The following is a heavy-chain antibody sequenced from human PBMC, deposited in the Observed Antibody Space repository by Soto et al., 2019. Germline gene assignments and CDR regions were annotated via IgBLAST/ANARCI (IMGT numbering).Heavy chain of an antibody. Sequence: SETLSLTCTVSGGSISSYYWSWIRQPPGKGLEWIGYIYYSGSTNYNPSLKSRVTISVDTSKNQFSLKLSSVTAADTAVYYCARDYGGNSDDWGQGTRVTVSS. J-gene: IGHJ4*02. V-gene: IGHV4-59*01. CDR1: GGSISSYY. D-gene: IGHD4-17*01. CDR2: IYYSGST. CDR3: ARDYGGNSDD.